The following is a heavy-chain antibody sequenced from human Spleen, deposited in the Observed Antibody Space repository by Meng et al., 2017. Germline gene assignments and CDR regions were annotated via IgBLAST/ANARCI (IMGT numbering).Heavy chain of an antibody. CDR3: ARDILTYYYDSDGYLRGYYFDS. D-gene: IGHD3-22*01. Sequence: ASVKVSCKPSGYTFTAYWLHWVRQAPGQGLEWMGRIDPGTGGTQYAQNFQGRVTMTRDTSISTAYMELSSLSSDDTAVYYCARDILTYYYDSDGYLRGYYFDSWGQGTLVTVSS. V-gene: IGHV1-2*06. J-gene: IGHJ4*02. CDR2: IDPGTGGT. CDR1: GYTFTAYW.